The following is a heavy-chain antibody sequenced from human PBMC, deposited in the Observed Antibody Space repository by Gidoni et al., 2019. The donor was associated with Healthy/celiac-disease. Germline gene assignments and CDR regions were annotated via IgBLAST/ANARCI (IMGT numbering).Heavy chain of an antibody. J-gene: IGHJ4*02. Sequence: QVQLVESGGGVVQTGRSLRLSCAASGFAFSSYGMHWVRQAPGKGLEWVAFISYYGSNKYYADSVKGRFTISRDNSKNTLYLQMNSLRAEDTAVYYCAREGEQQLTYFDYWGQGTLVTVSS. CDR3: AREGEQQLTYFDY. CDR2: ISYYGSNK. V-gene: IGHV3-30*03. CDR1: GFAFSSYG. D-gene: IGHD6-13*01.